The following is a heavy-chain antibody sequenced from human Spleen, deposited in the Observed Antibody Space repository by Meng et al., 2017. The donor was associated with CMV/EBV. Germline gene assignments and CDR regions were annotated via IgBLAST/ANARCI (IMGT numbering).Heavy chain of an antibody. Sequence: SLKISCAASGFTFGDYAMHWVRQAPGKGLEWVSGISWNSGSIGYADSVKGRFTISRDNAKNSLYLQMNSLRAEDTALYYCAKGPAVAAPVDYWGQGTLVTVSS. D-gene: IGHD6-19*01. CDR2: ISWNSGSI. V-gene: IGHV3-9*01. CDR1: GFTFGDYA. J-gene: IGHJ4*02. CDR3: AKGPAVAAPVDY.